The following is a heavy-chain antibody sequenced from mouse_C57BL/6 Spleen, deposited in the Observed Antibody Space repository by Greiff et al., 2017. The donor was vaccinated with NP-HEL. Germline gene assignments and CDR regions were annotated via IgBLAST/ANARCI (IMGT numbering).Heavy chain of an antibody. CDR2: IYPGSGNT. V-gene: IGHV1-76*01. CDR1: GYTFTDYY. CDR3: ARGYAMDY. J-gene: IGHJ4*01. Sequence: QVQLKESGAELVRPGASVKLSCKASGYTFTDYYINWVKQRPGQGLEWIARIYPGSGNTYYNEKFKGKATLTAEKSSSTAYMQLSSLTSEDSAVYFCARGYAMDYWGQGTSVTVSS.